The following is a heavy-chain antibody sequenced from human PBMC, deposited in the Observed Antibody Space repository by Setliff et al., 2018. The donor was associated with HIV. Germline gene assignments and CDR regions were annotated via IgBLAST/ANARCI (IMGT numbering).Heavy chain of an antibody. CDR1: GYSFTNYW. V-gene: IGHV5-51*01. Sequence: GESLKISCQASGYSFTNYWIGWVRQMPGKGLEWIGVIYPGDFVTRYGPSFQGQVFISADRSITTAYLQWSSLRASDTAIYYCTRHPLRPGIAGYFYFVDVWGTGTTVTVSS. CDR3: TRHPLRPGIAGYFYFVDV. J-gene: IGHJ6*03. D-gene: IGHD3-9*01. CDR2: IYPGDFVT.